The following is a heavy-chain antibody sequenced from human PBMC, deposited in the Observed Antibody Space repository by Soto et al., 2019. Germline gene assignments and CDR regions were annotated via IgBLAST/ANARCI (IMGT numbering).Heavy chain of an antibody. CDR1: GFTFANYA. Sequence: GGSLRLSCTASGFTFANYAMHWVRQAPGKGLEWVSRVSAGGDNTDYADAVKGRFTISRDNSKNTLFLQMTSLRAEDTALYYCAKVPLRHYYFDYWGPGTRVTVSS. CDR3: AKVPLRHYYFDY. J-gene: IGHJ4*02. V-gene: IGHV3-23*01. D-gene: IGHD4-17*01. CDR2: VSAGGDNT.